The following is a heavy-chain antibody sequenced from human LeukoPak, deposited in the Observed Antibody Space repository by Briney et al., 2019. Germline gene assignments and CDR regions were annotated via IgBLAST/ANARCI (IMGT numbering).Heavy chain of an antibody. V-gene: IGHV1-8*02. Sequence: ASVKVSCKASGYTFTGYYMHWVRQATGQGLEWMGWMNPNSGNTGYAQKFQGRVTMTRNTSISTAYMELSSLRSEDTAVYYCARGLEGYEGFDYWGQGTLVTVSS. J-gene: IGHJ4*02. CDR3: ARGLEGYEGFDY. CDR1: GYTFTGYY. D-gene: IGHD3-3*01. CDR2: MNPNSGNT.